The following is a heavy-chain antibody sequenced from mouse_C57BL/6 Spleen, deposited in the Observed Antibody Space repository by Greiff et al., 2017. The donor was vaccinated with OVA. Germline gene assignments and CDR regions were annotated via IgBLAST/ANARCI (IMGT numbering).Heavy chain of an antibody. D-gene: IGHD1-1*02. CDR1: GYTFTSYW. CDR2: IDPSDSET. CDR3: ARGEGSYPAY. Sequence: QVQPQQPGAELVRPGSSVKLSCKASGYTFTSYWMHWVKQRPIQGLEWIGNIDPSDSETHYNQKFKDKATLTVDKSSSTAYMQLSSLTSEDSAVYYCARGEGSYPAYWGQGTLVTVSA. V-gene: IGHV1-52*01. J-gene: IGHJ3*01.